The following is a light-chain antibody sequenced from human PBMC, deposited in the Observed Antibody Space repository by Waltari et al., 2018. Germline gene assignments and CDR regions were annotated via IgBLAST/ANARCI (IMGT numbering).Light chain of an antibody. CDR1: KIGSKN. CDR2: DDG. J-gene: IGLJ1*01. CDR3: QVWDSGSNHYV. Sequence: SYELTQPPSVSVAPGQTARITCDGDKIGSKNVHWYQHKPGQAPALVVYDDGDRPSGIPERLSGANSGNTAALTSSRVDAGDEAEYYCQVWDSGSNHYVFGTVTKVTVL. V-gene: IGLV3-21*02.